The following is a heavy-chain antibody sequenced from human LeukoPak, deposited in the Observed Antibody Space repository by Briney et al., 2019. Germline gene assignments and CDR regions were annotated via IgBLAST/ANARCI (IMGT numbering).Heavy chain of an antibody. V-gene: IGHV4-4*07. Sequence: SETLSLTCTVSGGSISSYYWSWIRQPAGKGLEWIGRIYTSGSTNYNPSLKSRVTMSVDTSKNQFSLKLSSVTAADTVVYYCARGWGDYYDSSGPFDYWGQGTLVTVSS. CDR3: ARGWGDYYDSSGPFDY. J-gene: IGHJ4*02. CDR1: GGSISSYY. D-gene: IGHD3-22*01. CDR2: IYTSGST.